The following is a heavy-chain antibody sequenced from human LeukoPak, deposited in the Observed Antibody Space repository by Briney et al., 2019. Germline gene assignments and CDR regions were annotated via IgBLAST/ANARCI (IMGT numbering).Heavy chain of an antibody. V-gene: IGHV1-8*01. J-gene: IGHJ5*02. Sequence: ASVKVSCKASGNTFTSYDINWVRQATGQGLEWMGWMNPNSGNTGYAQKFQGRVTMTRNTSISTAYMELSSLRSEDTAVYYCAREFGDSYYEGDWFDPWGQGTLVTVSS. CDR2: MNPNSGNT. CDR1: GNTFTSYD. CDR3: AREFGDSYYEGDWFDP. D-gene: IGHD3-10*01.